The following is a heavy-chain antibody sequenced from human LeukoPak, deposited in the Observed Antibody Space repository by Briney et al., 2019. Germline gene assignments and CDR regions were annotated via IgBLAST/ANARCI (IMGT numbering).Heavy chain of an antibody. D-gene: IGHD1-26*01. V-gene: IGHV3-11*04. CDR2: ISSSGSTI. J-gene: IGHJ4*02. CDR1: GFTFSDYY. CDR3: ARMKWELPRYYFDY. Sequence: PGGSLRLSCAASGFTFSDYYMSWIRQAPGKGLEWVSYISSSGSTIYYADSVKGRFTISRDNAKNSLYLQMNSLRAEDTAVYYCARMKWELPRYYFDYWGQGALVTVSS.